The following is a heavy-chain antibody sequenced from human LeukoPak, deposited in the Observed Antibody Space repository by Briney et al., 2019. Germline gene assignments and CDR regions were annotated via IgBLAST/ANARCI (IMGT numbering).Heavy chain of an antibody. CDR3: VRDGSSWGNFDY. CDR1: GFTFSSYS. V-gene: IGHV3-7*01. CDR2: IKQDGSEK. J-gene: IGHJ4*02. Sequence: TGGSLRLSCAASGFTFSSYSMNWVRQAPGKGLEWVANIKQDGSEKYYVDSVKGRFTISRDNAKNSLYLQMNSLRTEDTAVYYCVRDGSSWGNFDYWGQGTLVSVSS. D-gene: IGHD7-27*01.